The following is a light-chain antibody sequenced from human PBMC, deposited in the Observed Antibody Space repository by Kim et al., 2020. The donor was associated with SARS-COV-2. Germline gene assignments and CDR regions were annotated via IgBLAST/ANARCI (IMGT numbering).Light chain of an antibody. J-gene: IGKJ5*01. Sequence: EIVMTQSPATLSVSPGERATLSCRASQSVSSNLAWYQQKPGQAPRLLIYGASTRATGIPARFSGSGSGTEFTLTISSLQSEDFAVYYCQQYKNWPPITFGQGTRLGIK. CDR2: GAS. V-gene: IGKV3-15*01. CDR1: QSVSSN. CDR3: QQYKNWPPIT.